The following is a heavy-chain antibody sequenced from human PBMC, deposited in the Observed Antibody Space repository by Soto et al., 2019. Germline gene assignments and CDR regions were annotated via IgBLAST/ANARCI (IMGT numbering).Heavy chain of an antibody. D-gene: IGHD5-12*01. Sequence: EVQVVESGGGLIQPGGSLRLSCEVSGFSVTANYMSWVRQAPEKGLEWVSVIYSGGSTYYVDSVKGRFSISRDISNNTLYLQMNSLRAEDTAVYYCHGYGYWGQGPLVTVSS. J-gene: IGHJ4*02. V-gene: IGHV3-53*01. CDR2: IYSGGST. CDR3: HGYGY. CDR1: GFSVTANY.